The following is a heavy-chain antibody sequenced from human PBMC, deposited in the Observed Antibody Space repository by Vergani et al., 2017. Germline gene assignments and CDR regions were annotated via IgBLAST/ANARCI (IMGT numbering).Heavy chain of an antibody. CDR2: IYYSGST. CDR1: GGSISSSSYY. J-gene: IGHJ4*02. D-gene: IGHD5-18*01. CDR3: ARGRVDTAMKY. V-gene: IGHV4-39*07. Sequence: QVQLQESGPGLVKPSQTLSLTCTVSGGSISSSSYYWGWIRQPPGKGLEWIGSIYYSGSTYYNPSLKSRVTISVDTSKNQFSLKLSSVTAADTAVYYCARGRVDTAMKYWGQGTLVTVSS.